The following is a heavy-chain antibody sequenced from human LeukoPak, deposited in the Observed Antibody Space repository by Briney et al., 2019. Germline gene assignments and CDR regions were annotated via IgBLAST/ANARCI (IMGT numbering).Heavy chain of an antibody. CDR2: IYPGDSDT. CDR3: ARRQGCSSTSCPPDY. D-gene: IGHD2-2*01. CDR1: GYSFTNYW. J-gene: IGHJ4*02. Sequence: GESLKISCKGSGYSFTNYWIGWVRQMPGKGLEWMGIIYPGDSDTRYSPSFQGQVTMSADKSINTAYLQWSSLKASDTAMYYCARRQGCSSTSCPPDYWGQGTLVTVSS. V-gene: IGHV5-51*01.